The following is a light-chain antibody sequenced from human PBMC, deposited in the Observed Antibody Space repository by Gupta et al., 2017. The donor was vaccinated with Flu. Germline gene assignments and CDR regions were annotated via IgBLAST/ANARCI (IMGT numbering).Light chain of an antibody. CDR1: QSISSW. CDR2: AAS. V-gene: IGKV1-12*01. Sequence: DIQMTQSPSSVSASVGDRVTIICRASQSISSWLAWYQQRPGKAPNLLIYAASRLQSGVPSKFSGSGSGTDFTLTISSLQPEDFATYYWQQANSFPPFGPGTKVDIK. CDR3: QQANSFPP. J-gene: IGKJ3*01.